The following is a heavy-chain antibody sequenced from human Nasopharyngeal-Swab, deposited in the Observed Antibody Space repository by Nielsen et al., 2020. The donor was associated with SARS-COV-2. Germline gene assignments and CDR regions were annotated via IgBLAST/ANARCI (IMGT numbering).Heavy chain of an antibody. CDR3: ARDRIVGATDFDY. Sequence: GESLKISCTASGFTFSSYSMNWVRQAPGKGLEWVSSISSSGSYKHCADSVKGRFTISRDNARNSLCLQMNSLRAEDTAVYYCARDRIVGATDFDYWGQGTLVTVSS. D-gene: IGHD1-26*01. CDR2: ISSSGSYK. CDR1: GFTFSSYS. V-gene: IGHV3-21*01. J-gene: IGHJ4*02.